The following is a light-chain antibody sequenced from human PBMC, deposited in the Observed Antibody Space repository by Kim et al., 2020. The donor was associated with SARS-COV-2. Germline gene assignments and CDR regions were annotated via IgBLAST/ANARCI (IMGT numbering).Light chain of an antibody. CDR1: QSLLHSNGYNY. CDR3: MQALQTPYT. J-gene: IGKJ2*01. CDR2: LGS. V-gene: IGKV2-28*01. Sequence: EPGSISCRSSQSLLHSNGYNYLDWYLQTPGQSPQLLIYLGSNRTSGVTDRFSGSGSGTDFTLKISRVEAEDVGVYYCMQALQTPYTFGQGTKLEI.